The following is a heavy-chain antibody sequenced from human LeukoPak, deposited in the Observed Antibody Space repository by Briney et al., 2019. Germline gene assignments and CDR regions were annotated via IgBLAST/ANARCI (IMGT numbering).Heavy chain of an antibody. CDR2: ISYDGSNK. V-gene: IGHV3-30*18. D-gene: IGHD2-15*01. Sequence: PGGSLRLSCAASGFTFSSYGMHWVRQAPGKGLEWVAVISYDGSNKYYADSVKGRFTISRDNSKNTLYLQMNSLRAEDTAVYYCAKAPVYCSGGSCSTFDYWGQGTLVTVSS. CDR3: AKAPVYCSGGSCSTFDY. J-gene: IGHJ4*02. CDR1: GFTFSSYG.